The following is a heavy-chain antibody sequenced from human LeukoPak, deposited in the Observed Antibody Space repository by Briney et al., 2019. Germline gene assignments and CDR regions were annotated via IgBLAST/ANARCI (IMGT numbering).Heavy chain of an antibody. D-gene: IGHD3-16*02. J-gene: IGHJ4*02. CDR2: ISGSGGST. CDR3: AKDLSMITFGGVIVSPSFDY. CDR1: GFTFSSYA. Sequence: GGSLRLSCAASGFTFSSYAMSWVRQAPGKGLEWVPAISGSGGSTYYADSVKGRFTISRDNSKNTLYLQMNSLRAEDTAVYYCAKDLSMITFGGVIVSPSFDYWGQGTLVTVSS. V-gene: IGHV3-23*01.